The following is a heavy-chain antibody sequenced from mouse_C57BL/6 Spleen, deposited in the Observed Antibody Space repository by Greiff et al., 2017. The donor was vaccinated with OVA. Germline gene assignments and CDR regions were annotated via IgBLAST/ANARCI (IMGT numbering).Heavy chain of an antibody. Sequence: QVQLQQSGAELARPGASVKLSCKASGYTFTSYGISWVKQRTGQGLEWIGEIYPRSGNTYYNEKFKGKATLTADKSSSTAYMELRSLTSEDSAVYFCARSGYDYDGPRFYFDYWGQGTTLTVSS. CDR2: IYPRSGNT. V-gene: IGHV1-81*01. CDR1: GYTFTSYG. J-gene: IGHJ2*01. CDR3: ARSGYDYDGPRFYFDY. D-gene: IGHD2-4*01.